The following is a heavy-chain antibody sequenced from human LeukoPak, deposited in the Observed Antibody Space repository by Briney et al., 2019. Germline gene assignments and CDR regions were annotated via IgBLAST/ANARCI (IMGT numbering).Heavy chain of an antibody. CDR2: IIPIFGIA. Sequence: SVKVSCKVSGGTFSSYAISWVRQAPGQGLEWMGRIIPIFGIANYAQKFQGRVTITADKSTSTAYMELSSLRSEDTAVYYCARDTGYSSGWYNYWGQGTLVTVSS. V-gene: IGHV1-69*04. CDR1: GGTFSSYA. J-gene: IGHJ4*02. D-gene: IGHD6-19*01. CDR3: ARDTGYSSGWYNY.